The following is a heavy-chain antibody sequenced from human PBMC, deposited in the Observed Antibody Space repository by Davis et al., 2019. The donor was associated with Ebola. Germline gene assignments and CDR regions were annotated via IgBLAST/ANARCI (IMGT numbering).Heavy chain of an antibody. CDR3: ARVQYDTSWSTIDY. CDR2: TYYRSRWYY. D-gene: IGHD3-22*01. CDR1: GDSVSSNIVA. J-gene: IGHJ4*02. Sequence: SQTPSLTCAISGDSVSSNIVAWNWIRQSPSRGLEWLGRTYYRSRWYYDYAVSVKSRVTINPDTSKNQLSLQLNSVTPEDTAVYYCARVQYDTSWSTIDYWGQGTPVTVSS. V-gene: IGHV6-1*01.